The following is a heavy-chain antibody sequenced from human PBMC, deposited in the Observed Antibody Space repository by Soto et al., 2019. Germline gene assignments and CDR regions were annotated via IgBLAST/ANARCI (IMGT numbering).Heavy chain of an antibody. CDR1: GYSFSTSW. V-gene: IGHV5-51*01. D-gene: IGHD3-3*01. CDR2: IYPSDSDT. J-gene: IGHJ5*02. CDR3: ATRAEYYDFWSGYYGA. Sequence: ESLKISFKGSGYSFSTSWIGWVRRISGKGLEWMGTIYPSDSDTRYSPSFQGQVIISADKSTSTAYLQWRSLKASDTAMYYCATRAEYYDFWSGYYGAWGQGTLVTVSS.